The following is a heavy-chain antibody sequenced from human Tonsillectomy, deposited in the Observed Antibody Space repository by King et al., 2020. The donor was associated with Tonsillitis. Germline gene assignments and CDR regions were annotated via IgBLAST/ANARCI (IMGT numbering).Heavy chain of an antibody. Sequence: LQLQESGPGLVKPSETLSLTCTVSGGSISSNSYYWGWIRQPPGKGLEWIGTMYYSGSAYYNPSLNSRATMSAETSKNQVSLKLSSVTAADTAMYYCARRRNWNGPFDFWGQGTLVTVSS. CDR2: MYYSGSA. J-gene: IGHJ4*02. V-gene: IGHV4-39*01. D-gene: IGHD3-3*01. CDR3: ARRRNWNGPFDF. CDR1: GGSISSNSYY.